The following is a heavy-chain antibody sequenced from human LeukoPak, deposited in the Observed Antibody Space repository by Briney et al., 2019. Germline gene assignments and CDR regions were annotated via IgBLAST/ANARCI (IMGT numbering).Heavy chain of an antibody. V-gene: IGHV3-30*18. CDR1: GFTFRNCY. CDR2: TSDDGGIK. CDR3: AKGGDRLRRGMDF. Sequence: GRSLRLSCTVSGFTFRNCYLHWVRQAPAKGLDWVALTSDDGGIKYEGRSVRGRVTISRDNAENTVFLQMNRLRIEDTAVYFCAKGGDRLRRGMDFWGQGTLVTVSS. D-gene: IGHD2-21*02. J-gene: IGHJ4*01.